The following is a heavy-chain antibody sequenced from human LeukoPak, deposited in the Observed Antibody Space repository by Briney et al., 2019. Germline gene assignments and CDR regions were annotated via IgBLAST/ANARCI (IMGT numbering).Heavy chain of an antibody. Sequence: GGSLRLSCAASGFTFSSYWMRWVRQAPGKGLEWVANIKQDGSEKYYVDSVKGRFTISRDNAKNSLYLQMNSLRAEDTAVYYCARVGAITMIVVAALDYWGQGTLVTVSS. CDR1: GFTFSSYW. V-gene: IGHV3-7*01. J-gene: IGHJ4*02. CDR2: IKQDGSEK. D-gene: IGHD3-22*01. CDR3: ARVGAITMIVVAALDY.